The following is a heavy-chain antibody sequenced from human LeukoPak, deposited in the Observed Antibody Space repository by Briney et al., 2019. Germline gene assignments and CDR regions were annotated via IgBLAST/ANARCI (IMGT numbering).Heavy chain of an antibody. CDR1: GFTFSSYW. Sequence: GGSLRLSCAASGFTFSSYWMNWVRQAPGKGLVWVSRIASDGSSTTYADSVKGRFSISRDNAKNTLYLQMNSLRVEDTAVYYCARDRRSGSYYLPDYWGQGTLVTVSS. CDR2: IASDGSST. J-gene: IGHJ4*02. V-gene: IGHV3-74*01. D-gene: IGHD1-26*01. CDR3: ARDRRSGSYYLPDY.